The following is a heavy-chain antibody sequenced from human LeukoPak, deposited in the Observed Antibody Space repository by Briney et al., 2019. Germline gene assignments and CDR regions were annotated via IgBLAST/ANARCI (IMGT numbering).Heavy chain of an antibody. J-gene: IGHJ6*02. CDR1: GGSIGSFY. Sequence: SETLSLTCTVSGGSIGSFYWSWIRQPPGKGLEGIGYIYYSGSTNYNPSLKSRVTISVDTSKNQFSLKLSSVTAADTAVYYCAGSEDYYYYGMDVWGQGTTVTVSS. V-gene: IGHV4-59*01. CDR2: IYYSGST. CDR3: AGSEDYYYYGMDV.